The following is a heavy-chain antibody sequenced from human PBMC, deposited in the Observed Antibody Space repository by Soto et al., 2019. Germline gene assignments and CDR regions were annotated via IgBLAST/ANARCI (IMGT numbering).Heavy chain of an antibody. Sequence: WGSLRLSCASSVFTFNNYWMNWVRQVPGKGLDLVEKINKDGTERCYFDSVSGRFTISIDNAKNSLYLQMNSLRAEDTTVYYCARAGIFAATRAFDYWGQGTLVTVSS. CDR3: ARAGIFAATRAFDY. D-gene: IGHD3-3*01. CDR1: VFTFNNYW. CDR2: INKDGTER. V-gene: IGHV3-7*03. J-gene: IGHJ4*02.